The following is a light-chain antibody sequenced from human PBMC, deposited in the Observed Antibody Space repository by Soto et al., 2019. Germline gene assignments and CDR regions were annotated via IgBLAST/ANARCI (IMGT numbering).Light chain of an antibody. V-gene: IGLV3-21*01. Sequence: SYELTQPPSVSVAPGKTASVACGGSNIGSKSVHWYQKKSGQAPVLVMYYDSDRPSGIPERFSGSNSGNTATLTISRVEAGDEGDYYCQVWDISSGHVVFCGGTKLTVL. J-gene: IGLJ3*02. CDR1: NIGSKS. CDR3: QVWDISSGHVV. CDR2: YDS.